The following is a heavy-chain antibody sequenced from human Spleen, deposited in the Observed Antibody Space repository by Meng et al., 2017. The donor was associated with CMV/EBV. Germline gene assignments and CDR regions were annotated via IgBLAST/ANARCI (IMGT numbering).Heavy chain of an antibody. V-gene: IGHV4-59*01. CDR1: GGSINTYY. Sequence: SETLSLTCSVSGGSINTYYWIWIRQPPGKGLEWIGYIYYSGSTDYNPSLKSRVSISVDTSKKQFSLALSSVTAADTAVYYCARPRTPYTYYYGLDVWGQGTTVTVSS. J-gene: IGHJ6*02. CDR3: ARPRTPYTYYYGLDV. D-gene: IGHD2-2*02. CDR2: IYYSGST.